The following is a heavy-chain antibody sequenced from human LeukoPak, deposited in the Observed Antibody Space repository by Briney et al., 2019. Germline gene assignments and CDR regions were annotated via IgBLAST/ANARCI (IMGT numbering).Heavy chain of an antibody. J-gene: IGHJ4*02. CDR1: GYSISSGYY. V-gene: IGHV4-38-2*01. CDR2: VYYSGST. CDR3: ARSYERYSYGPAGY. Sequence: SETLSLTFAVSGYSISSGYYWGWIRQPPGKGLEWIGSVYYSGSTYYNPSLKGRVTMSVDTSKNQFSLKLTSVGAADTAVYYCARSYERYSYGPAGYWGQGTLVTVSS. D-gene: IGHD5-18*01.